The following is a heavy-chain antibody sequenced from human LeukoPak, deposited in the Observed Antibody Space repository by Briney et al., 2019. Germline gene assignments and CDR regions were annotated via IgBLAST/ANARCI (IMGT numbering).Heavy chain of an antibody. CDR1: GYSFTSYW. J-gene: IGHJ3*02. Sequence: HGESLKISCKGSGYSFTSYWIGWVRQMPGKGLEWMGIIYPGDSDTRYSPSFQGQVTISADKSISTAYLQWSSLKASDTAMYYCARHRDCSSTSCYTPNDAFDIWGQGTMVTVSS. V-gene: IGHV5-51*01. CDR3: ARHRDCSSTSCYTPNDAFDI. CDR2: IYPGDSDT. D-gene: IGHD2-2*02.